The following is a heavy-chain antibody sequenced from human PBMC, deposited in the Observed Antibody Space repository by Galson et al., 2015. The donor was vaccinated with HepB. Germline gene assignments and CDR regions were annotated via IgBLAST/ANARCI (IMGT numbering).Heavy chain of an antibody. CDR2: TYYRSQGYN. CDR1: GDSVSSNSAA. V-gene: IGHV6-1*01. CDR3: ARGYGDTYGQYYFDY. Sequence: CAISGDSVSSNSAAWNWIRQSPSRGLEWLGRTYYRSQGYNEYAVSVKSRITINPDASKNQFSLQLYSVTPEDTAVYYCARGYGDTYGQYYFDYWGQGTLVT. J-gene: IGHJ4*02. D-gene: IGHD4-17*01.